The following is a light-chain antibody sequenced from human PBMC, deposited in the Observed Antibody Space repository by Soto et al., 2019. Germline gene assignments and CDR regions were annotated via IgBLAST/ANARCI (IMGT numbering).Light chain of an antibody. J-gene: IGKJ5*01. V-gene: IGKV3-20*01. Sequence: VTLSLSFVHRATLSCRASQSISSNHLAWHQQKPGQAPRLLIYGASSRASGIPDRFSGSGSGTNFTLTISRVEPEDFAVYYCQQFRSSPITFGRGTRLE. CDR1: QSISSNH. CDR2: GAS. CDR3: QQFRSSPIT.